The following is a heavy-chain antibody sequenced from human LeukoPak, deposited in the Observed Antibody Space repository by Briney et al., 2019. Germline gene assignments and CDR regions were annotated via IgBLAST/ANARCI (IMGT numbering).Heavy chain of an antibody. CDR3: ASRRSSGYYYMDV. V-gene: IGHV3-48*03. CDR2: ISSSGSTI. CDR1: GFTFSSYE. J-gene: IGHJ6*03. Sequence: GGSLRLSCAASGFTFSSYEMNWVRQAPGKGLEWVSYISSSGSTIYYADSVKGRFTISRDNAKNSLYLQMNSLRAEDTAVYYCASRRSSGYYYMDVWGKGTTVTISS. D-gene: IGHD3-22*01.